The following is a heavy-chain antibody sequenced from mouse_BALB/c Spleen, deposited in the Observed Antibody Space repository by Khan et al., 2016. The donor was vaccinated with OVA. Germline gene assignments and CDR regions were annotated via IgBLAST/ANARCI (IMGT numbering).Heavy chain of an antibody. Sequence: EVKLMESGPGLLKPSQSLSLTCTVTGYSITSDYVWNWIRQFPGNKLAWMAYISYSGSTTYSPSLRSRISITRDTSKNQFFLQLNSVTTEDTATYDGASGRLLLRYPDYCDYWGQGTTLTVSS. CDR3: ASGRLLLRYPDYCDY. J-gene: IGHJ2*01. CDR1: GYSITSDYV. V-gene: IGHV3-2*02. CDR2: ISYSGST. D-gene: IGHD1-1*01.